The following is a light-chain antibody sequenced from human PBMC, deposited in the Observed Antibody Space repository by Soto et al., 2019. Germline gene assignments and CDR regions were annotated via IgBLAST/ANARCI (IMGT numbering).Light chain of an antibody. V-gene: IGLV1-40*01. CDR1: SSNIGAGYD. CDR3: QSYDSSLSGYV. CDR2: GNS. J-gene: IGLJ1*01. Sequence: QSVLTQPPSVSGAPGQRVTISCTGSSSNIGAGYDVHWYQQLPGTAPKLLIYGNSNRPSGVPDRFSGSKSGTSASLAITGLQPEDAADYSCQSYDSSLSGYVFGTGTKVTVL.